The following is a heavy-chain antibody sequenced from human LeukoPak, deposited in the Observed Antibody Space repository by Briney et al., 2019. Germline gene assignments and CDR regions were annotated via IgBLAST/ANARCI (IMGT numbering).Heavy chain of an antibody. CDR1: GFTFSGYA. CDR2: ISYDGYNK. Sequence: GGSLRLSAAASGFTFSGYAVHWVRQGPGKGLQWVAAISYDGYNKYYADSLKGPFTISTENSKNTLWLQMNSLRAEDTAVYYCARGGMYDSYYFFYMDVWGKGTTVTVSS. J-gene: IGHJ6*03. V-gene: IGHV3-30*01. CDR3: ARGGMYDSYYFFYMDV. D-gene: IGHD3-22*01.